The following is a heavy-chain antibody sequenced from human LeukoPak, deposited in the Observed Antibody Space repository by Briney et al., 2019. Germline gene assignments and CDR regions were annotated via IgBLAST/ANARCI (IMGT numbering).Heavy chain of an antibody. CDR1: GFTFDDYG. Sequence: GGSLRLSCAASGFTFDDYGMSWVRHAPGKGLEWVSGINWNGGSTGYADSVKGRFTISRDNAKNSLYLQMNSLRAEDTALYYCARVWILSGSGSYDCWGQGTLVTVSS. V-gene: IGHV3-20*04. CDR3: ARVWILSGSGSYDC. D-gene: IGHD3-10*01. J-gene: IGHJ4*02. CDR2: INWNGGST.